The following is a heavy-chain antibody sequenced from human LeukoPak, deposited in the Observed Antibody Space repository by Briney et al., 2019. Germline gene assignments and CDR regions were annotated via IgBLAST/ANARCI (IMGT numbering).Heavy chain of an antibody. CDR2: INPSGGST. CDR1: GYTFTSYY. V-gene: IGHV1-46*01. CDR3: ARVAIFGVVTLDAFDI. D-gene: IGHD3-3*01. Sequence: VSVKVSCKASGYTFTSYYMHWVRQAPGQGLEWMGIINPSGGSTSYAQKFQGRVTMTRDTSTSTVYMELSSLRSEDTAVYYCARVAIFGVVTLDAFDIWGQGTMVTVSS. J-gene: IGHJ3*02.